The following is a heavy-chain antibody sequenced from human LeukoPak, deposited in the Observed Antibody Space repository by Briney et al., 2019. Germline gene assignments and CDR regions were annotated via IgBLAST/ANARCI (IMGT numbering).Heavy chain of an antibody. D-gene: IGHD5-18*01. V-gene: IGHV3-15*01. CDR3: TTGTWIQLWLADY. J-gene: IGHJ4*02. CDR1: GFTFTNAC. Sequence: PGRSLIISCKGAGFTFTNACTSWVRVAPGKGLEWVGNIKSQTDGGTTDYAAPVKGRFTISRDDSKNTLYLQLNSLKTEDTAVYYCTTGTWIQLWLADYWGQGTLVTVSS. CDR2: IKSQTDGGTT.